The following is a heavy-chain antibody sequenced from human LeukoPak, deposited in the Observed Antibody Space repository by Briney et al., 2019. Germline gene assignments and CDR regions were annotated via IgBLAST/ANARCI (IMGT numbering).Heavy chain of an antibody. J-gene: IGHJ4*02. D-gene: IGHD3-3*01. V-gene: IGHV3-33*01. Sequence: GGSLRLSCAASGFTFSSYGMHWVRQAPGKGLEWVAVIWYDGSNKYYADSVKGRFTISRDNSKNTLYLQMNSLRAEDTAVYYCARAGTTYYDFWSGMPFDYWGQGTQVTVSS. CDR3: ARAGTTYYDFWSGMPFDY. CDR1: GFTFSSYG. CDR2: IWYDGSNK.